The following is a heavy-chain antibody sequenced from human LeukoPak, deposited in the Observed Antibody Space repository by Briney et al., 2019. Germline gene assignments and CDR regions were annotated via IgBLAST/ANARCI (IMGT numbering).Heavy chain of an antibody. V-gene: IGHV3-49*03. CDR2: IRSKAYGGTT. D-gene: IGHD6-19*01. CDR1: GFTFGDYA. J-gene: IGHJ4*02. Sequence: GGSLRLSCTASGFTFGDYAMSWFRQAPRKGLEWVGFIRSKAYGGTTEYAASVKGRFTISRDDSKSIAYLQMNSLKTEDTAVYYCTRGIAVAQLLFDYWGQGTLVTVSS. CDR3: TRGIAVAQLLFDY.